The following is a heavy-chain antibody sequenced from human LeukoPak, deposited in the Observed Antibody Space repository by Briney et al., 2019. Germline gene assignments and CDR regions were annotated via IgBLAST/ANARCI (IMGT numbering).Heavy chain of an antibody. J-gene: IGHJ4*02. V-gene: IGHV3-23*01. Sequence: PGGSLRLSCAASGFTFSSYAMSWVRQAPGKGLEWVSGISGSGGSTYYTDTVKGRFTISRDNSKNRLYLEMNSLTDEDTAVYNCAYIVGAGYWGQGTLVTVSS. CDR1: GFTFSSYA. CDR2: ISGSGGST. CDR3: AYIVGAGY. D-gene: IGHD1-26*01.